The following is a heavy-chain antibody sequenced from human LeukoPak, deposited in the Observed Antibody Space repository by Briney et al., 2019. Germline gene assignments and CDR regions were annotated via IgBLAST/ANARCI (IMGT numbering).Heavy chain of an antibody. D-gene: IGHD6-6*01. CDR2: IYYSGST. V-gene: IGHV4-59*01. CDR1: GGSISSYY. J-gene: IGHJ4*02. CDR3: ASRPSSIAARRGAFDY. Sequence: SETLSLTCTVSGGSISSYYWSWIRQPPGKGLEWIGYIYYSGSTNYNPSLKSRVTISVDTSKNQFSLKLSSVTAADTAVYYCASRPSSIAARRGAFDYWGQGTLVTVSS.